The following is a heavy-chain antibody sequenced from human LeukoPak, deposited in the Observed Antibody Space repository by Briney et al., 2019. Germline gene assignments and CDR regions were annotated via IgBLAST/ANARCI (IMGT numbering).Heavy chain of an antibody. V-gene: IGHV3-23*01. CDR2: ISFSGEST. Sequence: GGSLRLSCAASGFTVSSYAMSWVRQAPGKGLEWVSAISFSGESTYYADSVKGRFTISRDNSKNTLYLQMNSLRAEDTAVYYCAKGRGAYDIWGHGTMAIVSS. CDR3: AKGRGAYDI. J-gene: IGHJ3*02. D-gene: IGHD1-26*01. CDR1: GFTVSSYA.